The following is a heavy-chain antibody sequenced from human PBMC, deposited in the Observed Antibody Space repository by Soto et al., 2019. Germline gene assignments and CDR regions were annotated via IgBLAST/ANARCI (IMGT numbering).Heavy chain of an antibody. CDR2: TYCRSKWYN. Sequence: SQTLSLTWAISWDSVSSNSAAWNWIRQSPSRGLEWLGRTYCRSKWYNDYVVSVKSRITINPDTSKNQFSLQLNSVTPEDTAVYYCARGFFNWNYFDYWGQRTLLAVSS. CDR1: WDSVSSNSAA. CDR3: ARGFFNWNYFDY. J-gene: IGHJ4*02. V-gene: IGHV6-1*01. D-gene: IGHD1-20*01.